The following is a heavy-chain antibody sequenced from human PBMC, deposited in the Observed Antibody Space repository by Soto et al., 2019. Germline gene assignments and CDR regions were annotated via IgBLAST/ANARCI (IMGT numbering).Heavy chain of an antibody. J-gene: IGHJ4*02. Sequence: QVQLVQSGAEVKKPGASVKVSCKASGYTFTSYAMHWVRQAPGQRLEWMGWINAGNGNTKYSQKFQGRVTITRDTSASTAYMELSSLRSEDTAEYYCARADDFWSGYYSHFDYWGQGTLVTVSS. CDR2: INAGNGNT. CDR3: ARADDFWSGYYSHFDY. D-gene: IGHD3-3*01. V-gene: IGHV1-3*01. CDR1: GYTFTSYA.